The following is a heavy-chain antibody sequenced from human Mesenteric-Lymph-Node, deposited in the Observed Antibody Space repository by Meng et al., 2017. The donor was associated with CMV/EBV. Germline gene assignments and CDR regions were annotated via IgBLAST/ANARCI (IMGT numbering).Heavy chain of an antibody. V-gene: IGHV3-53*05. CDR2: IYSGGST. D-gene: IGHD3-22*01. CDR3: AKSDYFDSSGYFSLYYYYGMDV. J-gene: IGHJ6*02. CDR1: GFTVSSNY. Sequence: GGSLRLSCAASGFTVSSNYMSWVRQAPGKGLEWVSVIYSGGSTYYADSVKGRFTISRDNSKNTLYLQMNSLRAEDTAVYYCAKSDYFDSSGYFSLYYYYGMDVWGQGTTVTVSS.